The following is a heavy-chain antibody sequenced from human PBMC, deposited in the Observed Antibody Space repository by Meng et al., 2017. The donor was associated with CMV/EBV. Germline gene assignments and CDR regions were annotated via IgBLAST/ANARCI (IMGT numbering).Heavy chain of an antibody. J-gene: IGHJ5*02. CDR1: GYTFTSYG. CDR3: ARHYGDYFRNWFDP. Sequence: ASVKVSCKASGYTFTSYGISWVRQAPGQGLEWMGWISAYNGNTNYAQKLQGRVTMTTDTSTSTAYMALRSLRSDDTAVYYCARHYGDYFRNWFDPWGQGTLVTGLL. D-gene: IGHD4-17*01. V-gene: IGHV1-18*01. CDR2: ISAYNGNT.